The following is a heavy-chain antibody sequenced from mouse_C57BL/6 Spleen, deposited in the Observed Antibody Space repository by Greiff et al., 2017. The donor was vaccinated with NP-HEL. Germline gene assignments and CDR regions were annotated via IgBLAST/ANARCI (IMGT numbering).Heavy chain of an antibody. D-gene: IGHD3-3*01. V-gene: IGHV1-26*01. CDR1: GYTFTDYY. CDR3: ARGGWGAWFAY. CDR2: INPNNGGT. Sequence: EVQLQQSGPELVKPGASVKISCKASGYTFTDYYMNWVKQSHGKSLEWIGDINPNNGGTSYNQKFKGKATLTVDKSSSTAYMELRSLTSEDSAVYYCARGGWGAWFAYWGQGTPVTVSA. J-gene: IGHJ3*01.